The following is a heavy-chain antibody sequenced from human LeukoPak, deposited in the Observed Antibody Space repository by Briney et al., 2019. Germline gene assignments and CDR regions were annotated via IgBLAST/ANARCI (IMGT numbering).Heavy chain of an antibody. CDR2: ISSSGSTI. CDR1: GFTFSDYY. J-gene: IGHJ4*02. V-gene: IGHV3-11*01. CDR3: ANAKSSSSWPYYFGY. D-gene: IGHD6-13*01. Sequence: QAGGSLRLSCAASGFTFSDYYMSWIRQAPGKGLEWVSNISSSGSTIYYADSVKGRFTISRDNAKNSLYLQMNSLRAEDTAVYYCANAKSSSSWPYYFGYWGQGTLVTVSS.